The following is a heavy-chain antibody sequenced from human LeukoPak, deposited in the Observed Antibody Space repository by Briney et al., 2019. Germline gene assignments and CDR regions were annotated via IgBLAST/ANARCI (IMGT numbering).Heavy chain of an antibody. CDR2: IYSGGST. CDR1: GFTVSSNY. CDR3: ARTIAVAALYYFDY. D-gene: IGHD6-19*01. V-gene: IGHV3-53*01. J-gene: IGHJ4*02. Sequence: AGGSLRLSRAASGFTVSSNYMSWVRQAPGKGLEWVSVIYSGGSTYYADSVKGRFTISRDNSKNTLYLQMNSLRAEDTAVYYCARTIAVAALYYFDYWGQGTLVTVSS.